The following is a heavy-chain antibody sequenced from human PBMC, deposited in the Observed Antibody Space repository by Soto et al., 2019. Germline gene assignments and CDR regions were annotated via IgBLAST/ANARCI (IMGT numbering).Heavy chain of an antibody. D-gene: IGHD2-2*01. CDR1: GFSFSAFS. CDR2: ISSSSSTI. CDR3: AREGGRHCSPTRCYHAFDI. J-gene: IGHJ3*02. V-gene: IGHV3-48*02. Sequence: EVQLVESGGGLVQPGGSLRLSCVSSGFSFSAFSMNWVRQAPGKGLEWVSYISSSSSTIYYADSVKGRLTISRDNAKNSLFLQMDSLRDEDTAVYYCAREGGRHCSPTRCYHAFDIWGQGTMVTVSS.